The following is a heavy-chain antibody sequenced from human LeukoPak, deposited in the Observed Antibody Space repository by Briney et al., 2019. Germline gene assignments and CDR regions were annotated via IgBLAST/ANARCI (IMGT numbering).Heavy chain of an antibody. CDR3: ARAPGSYYFDY. Sequence: ASVKVSCKASGYTFTSYYMHWVRQAPGQGLEWMGIINPSGGSTSYEQKFQGRVTMTRDTSTSTVYMELSSLRSEDTAVYYCARAPGSYYFDYWGQGTLVTVSS. D-gene: IGHD3-10*01. V-gene: IGHV1-46*01. CDR2: INPSGGST. J-gene: IGHJ4*02. CDR1: GYTFTSYY.